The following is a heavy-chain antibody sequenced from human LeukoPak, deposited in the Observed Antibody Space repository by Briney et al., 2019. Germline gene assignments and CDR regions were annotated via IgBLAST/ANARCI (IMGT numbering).Heavy chain of an antibody. CDR1: GFTFSSYA. CDR2: ISYDGSNK. Sequence: PGGSLRLSCAASGFTFSSYAMHWVRQAPGKGLEWVAVISYDGSNKYYADSVKGRFTISRDNSKNTLYLQMNSLRAEDTAVYYCARALVGATYYFDYWGQGTLVTVSS. V-gene: IGHV3-30-3*01. CDR3: ARALVGATYYFDY. J-gene: IGHJ4*02. D-gene: IGHD1-26*01.